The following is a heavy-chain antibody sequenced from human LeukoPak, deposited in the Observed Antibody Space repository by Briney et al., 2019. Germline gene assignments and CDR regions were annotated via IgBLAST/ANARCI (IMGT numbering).Heavy chain of an antibody. Sequence: ASVKVSCKASGYTFTSYGISWVRQAPGQGLEWMGIINPSGGSTSYAQKFQGRVTMTRDTSTSTVYMELSSLRSEDTAVYYCARASAYSGYSYGPQEDFDYWGQGTLVTVSS. CDR2: INPSGGST. CDR3: ARASAYSGYSYGPQEDFDY. J-gene: IGHJ4*02. CDR1: GYTFTSYG. V-gene: IGHV1-46*01. D-gene: IGHD5-18*01.